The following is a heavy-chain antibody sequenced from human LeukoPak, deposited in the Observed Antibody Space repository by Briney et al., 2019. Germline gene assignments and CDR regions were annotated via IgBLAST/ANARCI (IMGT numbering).Heavy chain of an antibody. Sequence: GGSLRLSCAASGFTFSSYEMNWVRQAPGKGLEWVSYISSSGSSIYYADSVKGRFTISRDNAKNSLYLQMNSLRAEDTAVYYCAREYFSAWYDYWGQGTLVTVSS. CDR1: GFTFSSYE. V-gene: IGHV3-48*03. CDR2: ISSSGSSI. J-gene: IGHJ4*02. CDR3: AREYFSAWYDY. D-gene: IGHD6-19*01.